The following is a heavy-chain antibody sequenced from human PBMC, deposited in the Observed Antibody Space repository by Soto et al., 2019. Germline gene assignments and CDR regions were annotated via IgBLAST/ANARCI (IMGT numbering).Heavy chain of an antibody. J-gene: IGHJ5*02. CDR3: ARDRCSSTSCYLPYNWFDP. CDR1: GGSISSGGYY. CDR2: IYYSGST. D-gene: IGHD2-2*01. Sequence: SETLSLTCTVSGGSISSGGYYWSWIRQHPGKGLEWIGYIYYSGSTYYNPSLKSRVTISVDTSKNQFSLKLSSVTAADTAVYYCARDRCSSTSCYLPYNWFDPWGQGTLVTVSS. V-gene: IGHV4-31*03.